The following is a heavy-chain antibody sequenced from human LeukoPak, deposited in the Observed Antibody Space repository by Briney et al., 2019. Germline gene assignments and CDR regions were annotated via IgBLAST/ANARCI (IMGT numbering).Heavy chain of an antibody. V-gene: IGHV1-46*01. CDR3: ARDYYDSSGYYYFDY. CDR1: GYTFTSYY. D-gene: IGHD3-22*01. CDR2: INPSGGST. Sequence: ASVKVSCKASGYTFTSYYMHRVRQAPGQGLEWMGIINPSGGSTSYAQKFQGGVTMTRDTSTSTVYMELSSLRSEDTAVYYCARDYYDSSGYYYFDYWGQGTLVTVSS. J-gene: IGHJ4*02.